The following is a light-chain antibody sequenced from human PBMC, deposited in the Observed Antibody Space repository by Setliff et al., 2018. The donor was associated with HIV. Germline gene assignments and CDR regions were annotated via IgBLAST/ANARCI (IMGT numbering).Light chain of an antibody. CDR3: CSYTGTYL. CDR2: DVN. Sequence: QSALTQPRSVSGSPGQSVTISRLGRSGDVGTYKSVSWYQQHPGRAPKLMIYDVNKRPSGVPPRFSGSTSGDTASLTISGLQAEDEADYYCCSYTGTYLFGTGTKVTVL. CDR1: SGDVGTYKS. J-gene: IGLJ1*01. V-gene: IGLV2-11*01.